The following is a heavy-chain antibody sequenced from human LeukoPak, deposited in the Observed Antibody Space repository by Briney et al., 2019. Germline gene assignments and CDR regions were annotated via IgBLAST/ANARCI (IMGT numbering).Heavy chain of an antibody. J-gene: IGHJ4*02. Sequence: SVKVSCKASGGTFSSYAISWVRQAPGQGLEWMGGSIPIFGTANYAQKFQGRVTITTDESTSTAYTELSSLRSEDTAVYYCARETLASSGYYLFDYWGQGTLVTVSS. CDR1: GGTFSSYA. CDR2: SIPIFGTA. CDR3: ARETLASSGYYLFDY. V-gene: IGHV1-69*05. D-gene: IGHD3-22*01.